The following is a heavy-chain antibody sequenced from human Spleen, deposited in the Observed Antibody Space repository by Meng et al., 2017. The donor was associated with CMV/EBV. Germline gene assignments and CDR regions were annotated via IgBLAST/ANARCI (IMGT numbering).Heavy chain of an antibody. CDR1: GFTVSSNS. J-gene: IGHJ4*02. CDR3: ARGGKVGAKSPLDY. D-gene: IGHD1-26*01. V-gene: IGHV3-66*02. Sequence: GGSLRLSCAASGFTVSSNSISWVRQAPGKGLEWVSIIYAGGSTYYADSVKGRFTISRDNSKNTLYLQMNSLRTEDTAVYYCARGGKVGAKSPLDYWGQGTLVTVSS. CDR2: IYAGGST.